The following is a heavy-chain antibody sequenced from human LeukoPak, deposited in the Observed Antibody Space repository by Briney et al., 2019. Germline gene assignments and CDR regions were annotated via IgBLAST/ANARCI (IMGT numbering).Heavy chain of an antibody. D-gene: IGHD3-22*01. CDR1: GFTFSSYA. CDR3: AKGSYYDSSGSFYFDY. V-gene: IGHV3-23*01. CDR2: ISGSGDNT. Sequence: GGSLRHSCAAAGFTFSSYAMSWVRQAPGKGLEWVSGISGSGDNTYYADSVKGRFTISRDNSKNTLYVQVNSLGTEDTAAYYCAKGSYYDSSGSFYFDYWGQGTLVTVSS. J-gene: IGHJ4*02.